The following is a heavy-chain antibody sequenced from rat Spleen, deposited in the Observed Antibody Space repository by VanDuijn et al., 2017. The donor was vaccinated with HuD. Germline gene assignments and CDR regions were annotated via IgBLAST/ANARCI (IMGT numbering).Heavy chain of an antibody. V-gene: IGHV5-31*01. J-gene: IGHJ2*01. D-gene: IGHD1-11*01. CDR3: ARRRWELGFDN. CDR2: VSSDGVNT. CDR1: GFTFNNYW. Sequence: EVQLVESGGGLVQPGRSLKLSCVASGFTFNNYWMTWIRQAPGKGLEWVASVSSDGVNTYYPDSVKGRFTISRDKAESTLYLQMDSLRSEDTATYYCARRRWELGFDNWGQGVMVTVSS.